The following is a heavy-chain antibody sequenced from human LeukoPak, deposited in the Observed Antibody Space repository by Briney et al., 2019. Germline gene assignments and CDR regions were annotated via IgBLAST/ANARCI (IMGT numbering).Heavy chain of an antibody. D-gene: IGHD6-19*01. Sequence: GESLKISCKASGYSFTSNWITWVRQMPGKGLEWMGRIDPSDSYTNYSPSFQGHVTISVDKSISTAYLQWSSLKASDTAMYYCARRPRNSSGWFDCWGQGTLVTVSS. CDR1: GYSFTSNW. CDR3: ARRPRNSSGWFDC. V-gene: IGHV5-10-1*01. CDR2: IDPSDSYT. J-gene: IGHJ4*02.